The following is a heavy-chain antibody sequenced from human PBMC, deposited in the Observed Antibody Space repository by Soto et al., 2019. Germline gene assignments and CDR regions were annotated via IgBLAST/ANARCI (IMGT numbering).Heavy chain of an antibody. CDR2: IYNGLNT. J-gene: IGHJ5*02. V-gene: IGHV4-4*07. D-gene: IGHD2-21*01. Sequence: QVQLQESGPGLVKPSETLSLTCTVSGTSISSYYWSWIRQPAGKGLEWIGRIYNGLNTNYNPALKSRVTMSVDTSKNQFSLNLTSVTAADTAVYYCAGVVTNWFDPWGQGTLVTVSS. CDR1: GTSISSYY. CDR3: AGVVTNWFDP.